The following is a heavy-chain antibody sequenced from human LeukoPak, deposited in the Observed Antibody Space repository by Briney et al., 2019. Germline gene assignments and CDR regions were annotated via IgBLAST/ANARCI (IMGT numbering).Heavy chain of an antibody. V-gene: IGHV3-48*03. D-gene: IGHD2-15*01. CDR1: GFTFSNHE. CDR2: ISSSGTTI. Sequence: PGGSLRLSCAASGFTFSNHEMYWGRQAPGKGLEWVSYISSSGTTIYYAESMKGRFTISRDNAKNSLYLQMNSLRTEDTALYYCAKDSRGYCSGGSCYWSPFDYWGQGTLVTVSS. J-gene: IGHJ4*02. CDR3: AKDSRGYCSGGSCYWSPFDY.